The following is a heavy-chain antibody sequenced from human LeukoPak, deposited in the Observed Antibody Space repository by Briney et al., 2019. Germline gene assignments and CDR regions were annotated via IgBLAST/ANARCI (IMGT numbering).Heavy chain of an antibody. J-gene: IGHJ4*02. D-gene: IGHD5-12*01. CDR2: IYTSGST. CDR1: GGSISSYY. CDR3: ARDLGMATTQPFDY. V-gene: IGHV4-4*07. Sequence: SETLSLTCTVSGGSISSYYWSWIRQPAGKGLEWIGRIYTSGSTNYNPSLKSRVTMSVDTSKNQFSLKLSSVTAADTAVYYCARDLGMATTQPFDYWAREPWSPSPQ.